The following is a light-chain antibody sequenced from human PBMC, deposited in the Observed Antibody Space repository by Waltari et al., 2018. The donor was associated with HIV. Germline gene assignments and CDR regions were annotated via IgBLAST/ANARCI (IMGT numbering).Light chain of an antibody. V-gene: IGLV1-51*01. CDR3: GTWDTSLNAGV. Sequence: QSVLTQPPAVSAAPGQQVAIARPGPPPTIGNNFVRSYPKLQGPAPKLLIFDNQKRPSGVSVRFSASKSGTSATLAITGLHTGDEAEYYCGTWDTSLNAGVFGGGTKVSVL. J-gene: IGLJ2*01. CDR1: PPTIGNNF. CDR2: DNQ.